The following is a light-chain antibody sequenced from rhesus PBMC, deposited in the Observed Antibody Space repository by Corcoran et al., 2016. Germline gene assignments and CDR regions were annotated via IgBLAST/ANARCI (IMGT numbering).Light chain of an antibody. J-gene: IGLJ1*01. CDR2: EVS. CDR1: SIDIGGYKY. Sequence: QAALTQPRSVSGSPGQSVTISCTGTSIDIGGYKYVSWYQQNPDTAPKLMIYEVSKRPSGVSDRFSGSKSGNTASLTISGLQAEDESVYYCYSDAGSNTYIFGSGTRLSVL. CDR3: YSDAGSNTYI. V-gene: IGLV2-32*02.